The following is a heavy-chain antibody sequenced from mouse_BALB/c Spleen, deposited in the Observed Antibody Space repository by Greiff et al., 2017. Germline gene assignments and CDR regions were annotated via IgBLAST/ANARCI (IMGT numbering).Heavy chain of an antibody. J-gene: IGHJ3*01. CDR3: TRDYSFAY. CDR1: GYTFTDYE. D-gene: IGHD1-1*02. CDR2: IDPETGGT. Sequence: VKLMESGAELVRPGASVTLSCKASGYTFTDYEMHWVKQTPVHGLEWIGAIDPETGGTAYNQKFKGKATLTADKSSSTAYMELRSLTSEDSAVYYCTRDYSFAYWGQGTLVTVSA. V-gene: IGHV1-15*01.